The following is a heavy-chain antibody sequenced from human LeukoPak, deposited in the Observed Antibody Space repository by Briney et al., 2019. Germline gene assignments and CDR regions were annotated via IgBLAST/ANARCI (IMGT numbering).Heavy chain of an antibody. CDR3: AKDQGYEEAMTRGYFDY. V-gene: IGHV3-33*06. CDR2: ICYGGSKK. Sequence: GRSLRLSCAASGFTFSSYGMHWVRQAPGKGLEWGALICYGGSKKYYADSVKGRFTISRDNSKNTVYLQMDSLRAEDTAVYYCAKDQGYEEAMTRGYFDYWGQGTPVTVSS. D-gene: IGHD2-2*01. J-gene: IGHJ4*02. CDR1: GFTFSSYG.